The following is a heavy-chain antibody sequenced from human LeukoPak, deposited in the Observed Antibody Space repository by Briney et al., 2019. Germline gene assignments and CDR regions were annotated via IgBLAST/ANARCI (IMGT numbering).Heavy chain of an antibody. CDR1: GFTFSSYG. J-gene: IGHJ4*02. V-gene: IGHV3-33*01. D-gene: IGHD4-23*01. CDR3: ARDRFRVATLGGFDY. Sequence: GGSLRLSCAASGFTFSSYGMHWVRQAPGKGLEWVAVIWYDGSNKYYAGSVKGRFTISRDNSKNTLYLQMNSLRAEDTAVYYCARDRFRVATLGGFDYWGQGTLVTVSS. CDR2: IWYDGSNK.